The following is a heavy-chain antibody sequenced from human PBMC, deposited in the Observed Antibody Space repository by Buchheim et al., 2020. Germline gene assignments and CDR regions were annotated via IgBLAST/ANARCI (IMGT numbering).Heavy chain of an antibody. CDR3: ARAAIAAADYYYYYMDV. CDR2: ISSSSSTI. Sequence: EVQLVESGGGLVQPGGSLRLSCAASGFTFSSYSMNWVRQAPGKGLEWVSYISSSSSTIYYADSVKGRFTIPRHNAKNSLYLQMNSLRAEDTAVYYCARAAIAAADYYYYYMDVWGKGTT. D-gene: IGHD6-13*01. V-gene: IGHV3-48*01. J-gene: IGHJ6*03. CDR1: GFTFSSYS.